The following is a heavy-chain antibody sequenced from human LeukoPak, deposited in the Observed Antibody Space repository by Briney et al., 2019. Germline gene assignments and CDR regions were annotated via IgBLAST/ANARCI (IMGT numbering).Heavy chain of an antibody. D-gene: IGHD6-13*01. CDR1: GFAFSNYA. CDR3: AKAPTISPAAGPKPDY. Sequence: GGSLRLPCAASGFAFSNYAMTWVRQAPGKGLEWVSVISGNGVLTYYADSVKGRFTISRDNSKSTLYLQMNSLRAEDAAVYYCAKAPTISPAAGPKPDYWGQGTLVTVSS. J-gene: IGHJ4*02. CDR2: ISGNGVLT. V-gene: IGHV3-23*01.